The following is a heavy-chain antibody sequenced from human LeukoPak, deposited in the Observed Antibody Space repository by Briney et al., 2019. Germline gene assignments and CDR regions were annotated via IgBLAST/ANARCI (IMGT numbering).Heavy chain of an antibody. CDR1: GGTFSSYA. D-gene: IGHD2-15*01. J-gene: IGHJ6*02. V-gene: IGHV1-69*13. CDR3: ARVQGYCSGGSCYRRNYYYGMDV. CDR2: IIPIFGTA. Sequence: SVKVSCKASGGTFSSYAISWVRQAPGQGLEWMGGIIPIFGTANYAQKFQGRVTITADESTSTAYMELSSLRSEDTAVYYCARVQGYCSGGSCYRRNYYYGMDVWGQGTTVTVSS.